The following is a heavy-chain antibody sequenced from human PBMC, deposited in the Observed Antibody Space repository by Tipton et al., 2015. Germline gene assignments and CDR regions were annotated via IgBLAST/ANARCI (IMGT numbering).Heavy chain of an antibody. CDR2: IYSSATT. V-gene: IGHV4-4*09. Sequence: TLSLTCDVSGDLINTDYWNWIRQSPGKGLEWIGYIYSSATTSYSSALRSRVTISVDTSKNQFSLNLRSVTAADTAVYFCAKTHGAYDWYLDHWGQGTLVTVSS. D-gene: IGHD5-12*01. J-gene: IGHJ4*02. CDR3: AKTHGAYDWYLDH. CDR1: GDLINTDY.